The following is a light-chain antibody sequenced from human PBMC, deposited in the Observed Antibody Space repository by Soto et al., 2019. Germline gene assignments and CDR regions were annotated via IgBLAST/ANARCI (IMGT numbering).Light chain of an antibody. V-gene: IGKV1-6*01. CDR2: AAS. CDR1: QGIRSD. CDR3: LQDYNYPRT. J-gene: IGKJ1*01. Sequence: IQMTQSPSSLSASVGDRVTITCRASQGIRSDLGWYQQKPGKAPKLLIYAASSLQGGVPSRFSGSGSGTDFTLTISSLQPEDFATYFCLQDYNYPRTFGQGTKVEIK.